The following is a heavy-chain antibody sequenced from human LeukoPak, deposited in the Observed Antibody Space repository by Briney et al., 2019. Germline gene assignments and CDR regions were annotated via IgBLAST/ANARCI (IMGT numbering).Heavy chain of an antibody. CDR3: ARAPEYGLYYFDY. CDR1: GGSISSGSYY. V-gene: IGHV4-39*07. D-gene: IGHD1-14*01. CDR2: IYYSGST. Sequence: SDTLSLTCTVSGGSISSGSYYWGWIRQPPGKGLEWYGNIYYSGSTYYNPSLKSRVSISVDTSKNQFSLKLPSVTAADTAVYYCARAPEYGLYYFDYWGQGTLVTVSS. J-gene: IGHJ4*02.